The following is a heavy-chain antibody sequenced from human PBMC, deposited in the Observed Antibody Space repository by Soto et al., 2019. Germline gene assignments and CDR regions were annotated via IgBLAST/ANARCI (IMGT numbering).Heavy chain of an antibody. CDR2: IYPGDSDT. CDR1: GYSFTSYW. Sequence: GESLKISCKGSGYSFTSYWIGWVRQMPGKGLEWMGIIYPGDSDTRYSPSFQGQVTISADKSISTAYLQWSSLKASDTAMYYCARNKPPFCSGGSCYLDYAFDIWGQGTMVTVSS. J-gene: IGHJ3*02. D-gene: IGHD2-15*01. CDR3: ARNKPPFCSGGSCYLDYAFDI. V-gene: IGHV5-51*01.